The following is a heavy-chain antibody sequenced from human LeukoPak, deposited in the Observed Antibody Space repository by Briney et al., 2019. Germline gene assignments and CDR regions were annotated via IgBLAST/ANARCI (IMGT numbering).Heavy chain of an antibody. J-gene: IGHJ4*02. CDR3: ARDRASEYSSGWPFDY. D-gene: IGHD6-19*01. CDR2: ISGSGGST. CDR1: GCTFSSDA. Sequence: PGGSLRLSCAASGCTFSSDAMSWVRQAPGKGLEWVSVISGSGGSTYYADSVKGRFTISRDNSKNTLYLQMNSLRAEDTAVYYCARDRASEYSSGWPFDYWGQGTLVTVSS. V-gene: IGHV3-23*01.